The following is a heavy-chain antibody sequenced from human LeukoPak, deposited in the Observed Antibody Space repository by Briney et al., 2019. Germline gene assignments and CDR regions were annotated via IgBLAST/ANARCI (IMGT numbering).Heavy chain of an antibody. D-gene: IGHD3-10*01. CDR2: IYYTGST. Sequence: PSETLSLTCGVSGGAITNYYWNWIRQAPGKGLEWLGYIYYTGSTTYNPSVKSRITISLDTSKKQISLKLRSVTAADTAVYYCARDASVGWFGEFDAFDIWGQGTMVTVSS. CDR1: GGAITNYY. V-gene: IGHV4-59*01. J-gene: IGHJ3*02. CDR3: ARDASVGWFGEFDAFDI.